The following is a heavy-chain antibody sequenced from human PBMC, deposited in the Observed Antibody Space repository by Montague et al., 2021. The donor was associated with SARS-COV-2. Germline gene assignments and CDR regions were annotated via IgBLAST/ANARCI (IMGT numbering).Heavy chain of an antibody. CDR3: AREFEGYFDL. J-gene: IGHJ2*01. D-gene: IGHD3-10*01. CDR2: LDYTAGA. V-gene: IGHV4-39*07. CDR1: GGSIGNCTFN. Sequence: SETLSLTCTVSGGSIGNCTFNWGWLRQLPGQGLEWIASLDYTAGAYYXRCLMVPVTKSFDTSQNHISLNLASVTAADTAVYYCAREFEGYFDLWGRGTLVMVSS.